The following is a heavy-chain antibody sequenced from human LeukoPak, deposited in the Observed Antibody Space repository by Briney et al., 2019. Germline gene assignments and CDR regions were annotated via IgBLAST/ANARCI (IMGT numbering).Heavy chain of an antibody. J-gene: IGHJ4*02. CDR2: IIPIFGTA. CDR1: GYTFTSYG. D-gene: IGHD5-12*01. Sequence: ASVKVSCKASGYTFTSYGISWVRQAPGQGLEWMGGIIPIFGTANYAQKFQGRVTITADESTSTAYMELSSLRSEDTAVYYCARQSGGYSGYDSDYWGQGTLVTVSS. CDR3: ARQSGGYSGYDSDY. V-gene: IGHV1-69*13.